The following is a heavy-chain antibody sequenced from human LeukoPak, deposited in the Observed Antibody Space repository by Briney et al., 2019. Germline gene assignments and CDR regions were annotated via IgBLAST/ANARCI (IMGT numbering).Heavy chain of an antibody. CDR1: GFTFSSYA. V-gene: IGHV3-23*01. D-gene: IGHD2-15*01. Sequence: GGSLRLSCASSGFTFSSYAMSWVRQAPGKVLEWVSAISCSVGSTYYADSLNGRFTISRDNSKNTMYLQMKSLRAEDPAVYYCAKGVRWNCSGASCYSDYWGQGTLVTVSS. CDR2: ISCSVGST. J-gene: IGHJ4*02. CDR3: AKGVRWNCSGASCYSDY.